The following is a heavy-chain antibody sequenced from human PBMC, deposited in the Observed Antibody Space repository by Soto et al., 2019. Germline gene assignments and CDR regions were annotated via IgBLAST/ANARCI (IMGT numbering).Heavy chain of an antibody. J-gene: IGHJ6*03. CDR3: ARDLIYAGYYYYMDV. D-gene: IGHD3-10*01. Sequence: EVQLVESGGGLVMPGGSLRLSCAASGFTFSSYSMNCVRQAPGKGLEWVSSINYKSHIDYADSVKGRFTISRDNAKNSLYLQMNSLRAEDTAVYFCARDLIYAGYYYYMDVWGIGTTVTVSS. V-gene: IGHV3-21*01. CDR1: GFTFSSYS. CDR2: INYKSHI.